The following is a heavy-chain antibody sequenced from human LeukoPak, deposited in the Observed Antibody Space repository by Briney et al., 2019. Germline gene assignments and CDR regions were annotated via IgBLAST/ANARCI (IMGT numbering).Heavy chain of an antibody. CDR3: ARDTVAGTGY. CDR2: TSWNSGSI. J-gene: IGHJ4*02. CDR1: GFTFDDYA. D-gene: IGHD6-19*01. V-gene: IGHV3-9*01. Sequence: GGSLRLSCAASGFTFDDYAMHWVRQAPGKGLEWVSGTSWNSGSIGYADSVKGRFTISRDNAKNSLYLQMNSLRTEDTAVYYCARDTVAGTGYWGQGTLVTVSS.